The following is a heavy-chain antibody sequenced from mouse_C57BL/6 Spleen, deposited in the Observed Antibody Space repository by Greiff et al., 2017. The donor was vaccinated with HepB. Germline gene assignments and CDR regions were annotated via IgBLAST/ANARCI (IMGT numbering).Heavy chain of an antibody. J-gene: IGHJ4*01. V-gene: IGHV14-3*01. CDR3: ASGYYGSSYAMDY. D-gene: IGHD1-1*01. CDR1: GFNIKNTY. CDR2: IDPANGNT. Sequence: EVQRVESVAELVRPGASVKLSCTASGFNIKNTYMHWVKQRPEQGLEWIGRIDPANGNTKYAPKFQGKATITADTSSNTAYLQLSSLTSEDTAIYYCASGYYGSSYAMDYWGQGTSVTVSS.